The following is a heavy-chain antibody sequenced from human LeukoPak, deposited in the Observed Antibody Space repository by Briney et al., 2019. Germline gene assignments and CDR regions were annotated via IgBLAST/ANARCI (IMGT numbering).Heavy chain of an antibody. Sequence: SETLSLTCTVSGGSISSYYWSWIRQPPGKGLEWIGYIYYSGSTNYNPSLKSRVTISVDTSKNQFSLKLTSVTAADTAVYYCARHQRGNSDAFNIWGQGTMVTVSS. CDR3: ARHQRGNSDAFNI. V-gene: IGHV4-59*01. J-gene: IGHJ3*02. D-gene: IGHD4-23*01. CDR2: IYYSGST. CDR1: GGSISSYY.